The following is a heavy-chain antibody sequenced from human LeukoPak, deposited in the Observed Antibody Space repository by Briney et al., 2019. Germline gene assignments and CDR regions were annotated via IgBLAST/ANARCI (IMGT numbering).Heavy chain of an antibody. J-gene: IGHJ6*02. CDR3: ARDRYYYDSSGYYSGDYYYGMDV. V-gene: IGHV4-59*01. CDR1: GGSISSYY. CDR2: IYYSGST. Sequence: SETLSLTCTVSGGSISSYYWSWIRQPPGKGLEWIGYIYYSGSTNYNPSLKSRVTISVDTSKNQFSLKLSSVTAADTAVYYCARDRYYYDSSGYYSGDYYYGMDVWGQGTTVTVSS. D-gene: IGHD3-22*01.